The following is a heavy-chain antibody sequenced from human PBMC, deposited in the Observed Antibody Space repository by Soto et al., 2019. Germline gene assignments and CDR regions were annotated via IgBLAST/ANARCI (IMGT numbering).Heavy chain of an antibody. J-gene: IGHJ4*02. Sequence: QVRLQESGPGLVKPSETLSLPCAVSGSSISPNNCWTWARPPPGQGLEWIGEIYHTGSANYNPSPNDRVTGAVYKYKNQFSLTLSSVTAADTAVYYCARDRSTKYYLDRWGQGNLVTVSS. D-gene: IGHD1-1*01. V-gene: IGHV4-4*02. CDR1: GSSISPNNC. CDR2: IYHTGSA. CDR3: ARDRSTKYYLDR.